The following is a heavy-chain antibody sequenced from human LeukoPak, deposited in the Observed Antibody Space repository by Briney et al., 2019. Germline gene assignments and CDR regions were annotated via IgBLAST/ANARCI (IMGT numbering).Heavy chain of an antibody. V-gene: IGHV3-9*03. CDR2: ISWNSGSI. CDR1: GFTFDDYA. J-gene: IGHJ4*02. Sequence: GGSLRLSCAASGFTFDDYAMHWVRQAPGKGLEWVSGISWNSGSIGYADSVKGRFTISRDNAKNSLYLQMNSLRAEDMALYYSAKGRDSSSWYYFDYCGEGTLVTVSS. D-gene: IGHD6-13*01. CDR3: AKGRDSSSWYYFDY.